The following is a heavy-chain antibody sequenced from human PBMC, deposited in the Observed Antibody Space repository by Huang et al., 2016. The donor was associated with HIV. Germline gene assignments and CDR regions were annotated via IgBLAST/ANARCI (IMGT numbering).Heavy chain of an antibody. D-gene: IGHD3-10*01. CDR3: ARLIGSPSFYYGLDV. CDR1: GYRFRSNW. V-gene: IGHV5-51*01. CDR2: IFPGDSDT. Sequence: EVQLVQSGAEVKKPGESLKISCKGSGYRFRSNWIGWVRQMPGKGLEGMGIIFPGDSDTRYSPSFQGQVTISADKSINTAYLQWSSLKASDTAMYYCARLIGSPSFYYGLDVCGQGTTVTVSS. J-gene: IGHJ6*02.